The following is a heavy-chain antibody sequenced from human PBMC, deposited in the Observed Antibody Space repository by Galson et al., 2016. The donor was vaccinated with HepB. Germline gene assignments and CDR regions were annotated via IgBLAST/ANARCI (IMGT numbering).Heavy chain of an antibody. CDR2: IYGSDNT. V-gene: IGHV3-53*01. J-gene: IGHJ3*02. CDR3: AIVGGSSYGLRSDPLDI. D-gene: IGHD5-18*01. Sequence: SLRLSCATPGFTVTHDYMTWVRQAPGKGLEWVSLIYGSDNTYYADSVKGRFTISRDISKSTLFLQMNSLRAEDTAVYYCAIVGGSSYGLRSDPLDIWGQGTMATVAS. CDR1: GFTVTHDY.